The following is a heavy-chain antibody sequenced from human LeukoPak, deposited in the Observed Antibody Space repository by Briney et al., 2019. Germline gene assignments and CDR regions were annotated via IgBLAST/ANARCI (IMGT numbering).Heavy chain of an antibody. J-gene: IGHJ4*02. Sequence: ASVRVSCKTSGYTFTNLDINWLRQAPGQGLEWMGWMSPNSGDTGYAQKFQGRVSVTRDIFKSTAYMELSSLRSEDTAIYYCASNPPNTGDFYYWGLGTLVTVSS. V-gene: IGHV1-8*01. CDR1: GYTFTNLD. CDR3: ASNPPNTGDFYY. CDR2: MSPNSGDT. D-gene: IGHD1-1*01.